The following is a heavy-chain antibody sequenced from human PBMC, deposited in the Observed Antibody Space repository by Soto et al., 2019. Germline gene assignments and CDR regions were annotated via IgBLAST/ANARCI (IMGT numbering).Heavy chain of an antibody. CDR1: GGSISSSSYY. V-gene: IGHV4-39*01. J-gene: IGHJ5*02. Sequence: SETLSLTCTVSGGSISSSSYYWGWIRQPPGKGLEWIGSIYYSGSTYYNPSLKSRVTISVDTSKNQFSLKLSSVTAADTAVYYCARWGSRLGVAGPTWGQGTLVTVSS. CDR3: ARWGSRLGVAGPT. D-gene: IGHD6-19*01. CDR2: IYYSGST.